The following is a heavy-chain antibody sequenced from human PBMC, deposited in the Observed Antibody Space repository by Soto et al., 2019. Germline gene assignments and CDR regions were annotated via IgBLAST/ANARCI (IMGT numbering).Heavy chain of an antibody. CDR3: ARGLAVAGTREYYYYGMDV. CDR2: ISSSGSTI. CDR1: GFTFSDYY. Sequence: GESLKISCAASGFTFSDYYMSWIRQAPGKGLEWVSYISSSGSTIYYADSVKGRFTISRDNAKNSLYLQMNSLRAEDTAVYCCARGLAVAGTREYYYYGMDVWGQGTTVTVSS. V-gene: IGHV3-11*01. D-gene: IGHD6-19*01. J-gene: IGHJ6*02.